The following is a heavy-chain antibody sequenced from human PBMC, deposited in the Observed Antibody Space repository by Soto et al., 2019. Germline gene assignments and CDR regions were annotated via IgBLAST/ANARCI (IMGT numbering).Heavy chain of an antibody. CDR1: AYTFINYA. V-gene: IGHV1-18*01. CDR3: ATGLLGYCSGGSCYSES. Sequence: QVQLVQSGAEVKKPGASVRVSCQTSAYTFINYAVSWVRQAPGQGLEWMGWISGDNGNKIYAQKFQGRVTMTTDTSTRKAYMELRSLRSDDTAVYYCATGLLGYCSGGSCYSESWGNGTLVTVSS. D-gene: IGHD2-15*01. J-gene: IGHJ4*01. CDR2: ISGDNGNK.